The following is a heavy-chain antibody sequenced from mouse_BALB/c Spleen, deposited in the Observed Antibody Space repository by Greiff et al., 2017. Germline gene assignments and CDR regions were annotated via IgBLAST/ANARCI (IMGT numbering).Heavy chain of an antibody. CDR3: ARGAITSLRAMDY. D-gene: IGHD1-1*01. CDR1: GYTFTSYW. CDR2: INPSTGYT. V-gene: IGHV1-7*01. J-gene: IGHJ4*01. Sequence: VQLQQSGAELAKPGASVKMSCKASGYTFTSYWMHWVKQRPGQGLEWIGYINPSTGYTEYNQKFKDKATLTADKSSSTAYMQLSSLTSEDSAVYYCARGAITSLRAMDYWGQGTSVTVSS.